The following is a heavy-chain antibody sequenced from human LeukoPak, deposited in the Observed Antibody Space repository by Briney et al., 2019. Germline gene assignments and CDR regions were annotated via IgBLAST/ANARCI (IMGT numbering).Heavy chain of an antibody. CDR1: VRSISSDY. V-gene: IGHV4-59*01. Sequence: PSETLSLTCTVSVRSISSDYWSWLRQPPGKGLEWIQHIYYRGSTNYNPSLKSLVTISVDTAKNQFSLKLSSVTAADTAVYYCARGYRRYCTNGVCSLGGFDYWGQGTLVTVSS. CDR3: ARGYRRYCTNGVCSLGGFDY. D-gene: IGHD2-8*01. CDR2: IYYRGST. J-gene: IGHJ4*02.